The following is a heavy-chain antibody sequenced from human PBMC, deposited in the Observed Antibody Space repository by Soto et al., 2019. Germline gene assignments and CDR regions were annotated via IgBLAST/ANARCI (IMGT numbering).Heavy chain of an antibody. J-gene: IGHJ6*02. CDR3: ARDEVFGDYENYYYYGMDV. D-gene: IGHD4-17*01. V-gene: IGHV3-53*01. CDR2: IYSGGST. Sequence: LILSCAASGFTVSSNYRSWVRDAAVKLLDGVSVIYSGGSTYYADSVKGRFTISRDNSKNTLYLQMNSLRAEDTAVYYCARDEVFGDYENYYYYGMDVWGQGTTVTVSS. CDR1: GFTVSSNY.